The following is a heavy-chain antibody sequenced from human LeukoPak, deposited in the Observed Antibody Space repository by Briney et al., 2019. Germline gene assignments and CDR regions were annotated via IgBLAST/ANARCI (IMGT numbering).Heavy chain of an antibody. J-gene: IGHJ6*02. CDR3: AKDLVAVAGTRVSYYYGMDV. D-gene: IGHD6-19*01. CDR1: GLTVSSNY. CDR2: IYRDGST. Sequence: GGSLRLSCAASGLTVSSNYMSWVRQGPGKGLEWVSSIYRDGSTYYADSVKGRFTISRDNSKNTLYLQMNSLRAEDTAVYYCAKDLVAVAGTRVSYYYGMDVWGQGTTVTVSS. V-gene: IGHV3-53*01.